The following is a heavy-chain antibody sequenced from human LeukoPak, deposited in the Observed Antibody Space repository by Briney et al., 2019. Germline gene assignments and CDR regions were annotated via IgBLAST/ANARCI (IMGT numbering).Heavy chain of an antibody. CDR1: DGSISISDYF. CDR3: ARTTLGNAFDI. CDR2: IHYGGST. J-gene: IGHJ3*02. D-gene: IGHD7-27*01. Sequence: SETLSLTCTVSDGSISISDYFWGWIRQPPGKGLEWIGSIHYGGSTYYNPSLKSRVTISVDTSKNQFSLKLNSVTAADTAMYHCARTTLGNAFDIWGHGTMVNVSP. V-gene: IGHV4-39*07.